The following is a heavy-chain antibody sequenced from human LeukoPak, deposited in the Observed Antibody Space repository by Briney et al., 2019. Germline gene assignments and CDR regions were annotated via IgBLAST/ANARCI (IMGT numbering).Heavy chain of an antibody. J-gene: IGHJ4*02. V-gene: IGHV3-23*01. CDR1: GFTFSSYA. D-gene: IGHD3-22*01. CDR2: ISGSGSTT. Sequence: GGSLRLSCAVSGFTFSSYAMTWVRQAPGKGLEWVSVISGSGSTTYYADSVKGRFTISRDNSKNTLYLQMNSLRAEDTAVYYCARDGSYYDSSGYCWGQGTLVTVSS. CDR3: ARDGSYYDSSGYC.